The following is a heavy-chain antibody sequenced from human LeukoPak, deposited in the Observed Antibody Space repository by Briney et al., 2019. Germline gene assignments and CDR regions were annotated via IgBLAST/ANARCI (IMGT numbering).Heavy chain of an antibody. CDR2: ISYDGSKK. Sequence: PGRSLRLSCAASGVSLSGYGMHWVRQAPGKGLEWVAVISYDGSKKYYADSVKGRFTISRDNPKNTQYLEMNSLKAEDTAVYYCARVRAAHYYDYWGQGTLVTVSS. D-gene: IGHD6-6*01. V-gene: IGHV3-30-3*01. J-gene: IGHJ4*02. CDR3: ARVRAAHYYDY. CDR1: GVSLSGYG.